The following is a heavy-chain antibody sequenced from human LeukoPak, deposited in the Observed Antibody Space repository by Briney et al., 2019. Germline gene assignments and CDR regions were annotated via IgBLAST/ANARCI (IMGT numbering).Heavy chain of an antibody. J-gene: IGHJ4*02. Sequence: GGSLRLSCAASGFTFGSYWMSWVRQAPGKGLEWVANIKQDGSEKYYVDSVKGRFTISRDNAGNTLYLQMNSLRAVDTAVYYCARVTGSYSFDYWGQGTLVTVSS. CDR3: ARVTGSYSFDY. CDR1: GFTFGSYW. V-gene: IGHV3-7*03. CDR2: IKQDGSEK. D-gene: IGHD1-26*01.